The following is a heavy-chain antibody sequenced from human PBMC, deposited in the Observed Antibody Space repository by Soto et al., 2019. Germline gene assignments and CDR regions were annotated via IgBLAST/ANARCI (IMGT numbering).Heavy chain of an antibody. Sequence: PSETLSLTCTVSGGSISSYYWSWIRQPPGKGLEWIGYIYYSGGTNYNPSLKSRVTISVDTSKNQFSLKLSSVTAADTAVYYCARGKYCGGDCYSYYFDYWGQGTLVTVSS. CDR2: IYYSGGT. V-gene: IGHV4-59*01. CDR3: ARGKYCGGDCYSYYFDY. CDR1: GGSISSYY. D-gene: IGHD2-21*02. J-gene: IGHJ4*02.